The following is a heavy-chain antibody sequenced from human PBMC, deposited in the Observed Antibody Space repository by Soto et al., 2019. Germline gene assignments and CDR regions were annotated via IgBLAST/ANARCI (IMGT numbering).Heavy chain of an antibody. CDR3: ARLSGSWTPDY. V-gene: IGHV5-51*01. CDR2: IFPGDSDT. CDR1: GYSFINYW. Sequence: GESLKISCKGSGYSFINYWIGWVRQMPGKGLEWMGIIFPGDSDTRYSPSFQGQVTISVDKPINTAYLQWNSLKASDIAMYYCARLSGSWTPDYWGLGTLVTVSS. J-gene: IGHJ4*02. D-gene: IGHD6-13*01.